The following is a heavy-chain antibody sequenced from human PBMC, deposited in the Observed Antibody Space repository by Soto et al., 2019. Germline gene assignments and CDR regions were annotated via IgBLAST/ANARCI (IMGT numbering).Heavy chain of an antibody. J-gene: IGHJ6*03. Sequence: VQLLESGGGLVKPVGSLRLSYAASGFTFSSYSMNWDRQAPGKWREWVSSISSSSSYIYYADSVKGRFTNSRDNAKNALYLQMNSLRAEDTAVYYCARERRRYCSSTSCSPVDMDVWGKGTTVTVSS. CDR1: GFTFSSYS. CDR2: ISSSSSYI. D-gene: IGHD2-2*01. CDR3: ARERRRYCSSTSCSPVDMDV. V-gene: IGHV3-21*01.